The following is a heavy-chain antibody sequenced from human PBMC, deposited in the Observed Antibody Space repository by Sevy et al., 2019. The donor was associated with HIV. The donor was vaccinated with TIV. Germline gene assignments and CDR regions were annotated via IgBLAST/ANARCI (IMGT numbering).Heavy chain of an antibody. J-gene: IGHJ4*02. CDR2: FSFGCGRI. Sequence: GGYLRLSCEASGFTFSKYSMSWVRQAPGKGLEWVSTFSFGCGRINYADSVKGRFTVSRDDSKNTLYLQMNSLRAEDTAVHYCAREGCTKPHDYWGQGTLVTVSS. CDR3: AREGCTKPHDY. V-gene: IGHV3-23*01. CDR1: GFTFSKYS. D-gene: IGHD2-8*01.